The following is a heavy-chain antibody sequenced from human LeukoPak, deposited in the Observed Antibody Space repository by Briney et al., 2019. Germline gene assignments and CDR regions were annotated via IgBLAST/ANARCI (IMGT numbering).Heavy chain of an antibody. D-gene: IGHD3-22*01. CDR3: AKGRKGEVVVVIFMS. Sequence: GGSLRLSCAASGFTFSSYAMSWVRQAPGKGLEWVSAISGIGGSTYYADSVKGRFTISRDNSKNTLYLQMNSLRAEDTAVYYCAKGRKGEVVVVIFMSWGQGTLVTVSS. CDR2: ISGIGGST. CDR1: GFTFSSYA. V-gene: IGHV3-23*01. J-gene: IGHJ5*02.